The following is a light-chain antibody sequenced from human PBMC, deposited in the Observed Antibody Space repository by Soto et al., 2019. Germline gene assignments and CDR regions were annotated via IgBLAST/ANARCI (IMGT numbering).Light chain of an antibody. J-gene: IGKJ4*01. CDR2: GTS. Sequence: EVVLTQSPGTLSLSPGERATLSCRASHTVSITHLAWYQQTRGPAPRLLIYGTSIRATGVPDRFSGSGSGTDFTLTISRLEAEDFAVYYCQQYGSSPLTFGGGTKIEIK. CDR3: QQYGSSPLT. CDR1: HTVSITH. V-gene: IGKV3-20*01.